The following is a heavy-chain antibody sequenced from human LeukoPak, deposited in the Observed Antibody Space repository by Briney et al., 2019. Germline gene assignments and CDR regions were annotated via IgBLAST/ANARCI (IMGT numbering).Heavy chain of an antibody. J-gene: IGHJ6*02. Sequence: GGSLRLSCAASGFTFSNNALGWVRQAPGKGLEWVSVISGSGLNTYYTDSVKGRFTISRDNSKNTLSLQMNSLRAEDTAVYYCARDLIVGAYGMDVWGQGTTVTVSS. CDR2: ISGSGLNT. CDR3: ARDLIVGAYGMDV. D-gene: IGHD1-26*01. V-gene: IGHV3-23*01. CDR1: GFTFSNNA.